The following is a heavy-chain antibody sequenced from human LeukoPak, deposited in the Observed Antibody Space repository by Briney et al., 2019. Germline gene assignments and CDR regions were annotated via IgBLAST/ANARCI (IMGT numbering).Heavy chain of an antibody. J-gene: IGHJ4*02. Sequence: ASVKVSCKASGYIFTDYGISWVRQAPGQGLEYMGWISGYNGYSKFVQKFQDRVILTTDTFTSTAYMELRSLRSDDTPVYFCVRDWDGELPYWGQGTLVTVSP. CDR1: GYIFTDYG. CDR2: ISGYNGYS. V-gene: IGHV1-18*01. CDR3: VRDWDGELPY. D-gene: IGHD3-10*01.